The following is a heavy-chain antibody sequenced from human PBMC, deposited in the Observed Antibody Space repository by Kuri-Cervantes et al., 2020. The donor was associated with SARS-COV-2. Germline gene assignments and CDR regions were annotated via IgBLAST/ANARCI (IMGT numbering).Heavy chain of an antibody. CDR1: GYTFTSYY. CDR2: INPSGGST. V-gene: IGHV1-46*01. D-gene: IGHD1-26*01. CDR3: ARGGVSEEPPRSNWFDP. Sequence: ASVKVSCKASGYTFTSYYMHWVRQAPGQGLEWMGIINPSGGSTSYAQKFQGRVTMTRDTSTCTVYMELSSLRSEDTAVYYCARGGVSEEPPRSNWFDPWGQGTLVTVSS. J-gene: IGHJ5*02.